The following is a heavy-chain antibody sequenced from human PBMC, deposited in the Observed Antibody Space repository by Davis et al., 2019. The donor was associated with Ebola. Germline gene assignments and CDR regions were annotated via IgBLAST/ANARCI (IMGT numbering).Heavy chain of an antibody. CDR1: GGTFHTYA. Sequence: SVKVSCKASGGTFHTYAISWVRQAPGQGLDWMGGIIPFSGIPKYAQKFQGRVTITADESTSTVYMELSSLRSEDTAVYYCARERYRDGSDYFFEQSHWGQGTLVTVSS. CDR2: IIPFSGIP. CDR3: ARERYRDGSDYFFEQSH. V-gene: IGHV1-69*13. J-gene: IGHJ4*02. D-gene: IGHD3-10*01.